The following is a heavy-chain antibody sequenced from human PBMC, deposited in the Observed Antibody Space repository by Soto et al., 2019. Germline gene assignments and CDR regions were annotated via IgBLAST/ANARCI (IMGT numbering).Heavy chain of an antibody. Sequence: LRLSCAASGFTFSSYAMSWVRQAPGKGLEWVSAISGSGGSTYYADSVKGRFTISRDNSKNTLYLQMNSLRAEDTAVYYCAKDDNYDSSGPFDYWGQGTLVTVSS. D-gene: IGHD3-22*01. CDR2: ISGSGGST. CDR1: GFTFSSYA. J-gene: IGHJ4*02. V-gene: IGHV3-23*01. CDR3: AKDDNYDSSGPFDY.